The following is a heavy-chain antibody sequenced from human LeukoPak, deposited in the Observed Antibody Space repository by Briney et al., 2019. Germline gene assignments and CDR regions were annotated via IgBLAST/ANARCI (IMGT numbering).Heavy chain of an antibody. CDR3: ARDRGLCSTCYTAY. CDR1: GYTFTGYY. Sequence: ASVKVSCKASGYTFTGYYIHWVRQAPGQGLDWMGRINPNSGGTSYAQKFQGRVTMTRDTSISTAYMELSRLRSGDTAVYYCARDRGLCSTCYTAYWGQGTLVTVSS. V-gene: IGHV1-2*02. J-gene: IGHJ4*02. D-gene: IGHD2-2*01. CDR2: INPNSGGT.